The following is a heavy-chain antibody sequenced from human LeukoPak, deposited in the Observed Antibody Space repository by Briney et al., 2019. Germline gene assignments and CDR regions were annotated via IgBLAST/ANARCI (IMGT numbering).Heavy chain of an antibody. V-gene: IGHV3-74*01. Sequence: GGSLRLSCAASGFTFTTSWMHWFRQAPGKRLVWVSRIESDGTSTTYADSVKGRFTISRDNAKNTLYLQMNSLRAEDTAVYYCARDQYSSTWYRGAFDVWGQGTMVSVSS. CDR2: IESDGTST. CDR3: ARDQYSSTWYRGAFDV. J-gene: IGHJ3*01. CDR1: GFTFTTSW. D-gene: IGHD6-13*01.